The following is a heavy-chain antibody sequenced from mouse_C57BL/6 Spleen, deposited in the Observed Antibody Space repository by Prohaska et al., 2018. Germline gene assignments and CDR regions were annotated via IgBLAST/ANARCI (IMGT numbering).Heavy chain of an antibody. CDR1: GIDFSRYW. V-gene: IGHV4-1*01. CDR3: ARNWDRGFDY. D-gene: IGHD4-1*01. Sequence: EVKLLQSGGGLVQPGGSLKLSCAASGIDFSRYWLSWVRRAPGKGLEWIGEINPDSRTINYATSLKDKFIISRDNAKNTLYLQMSKVRSEDTAIYYCARNWDRGFDYWGQGTTLTVSS. J-gene: IGHJ2*01. CDR2: INPDSRTI.